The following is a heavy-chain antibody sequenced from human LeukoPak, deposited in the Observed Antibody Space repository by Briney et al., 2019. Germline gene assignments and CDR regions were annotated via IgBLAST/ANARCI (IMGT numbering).Heavy chain of an antibody. V-gene: IGHV4-30-4*08. CDR2: IYYSGST. CDR1: GGSISSGDYY. CDR3: ARGGVEVDDSSGYYYFDY. J-gene: IGHJ4*02. D-gene: IGHD3-22*01. Sequence: SETLSLTCTVSGGSISSGDYYWSWIRQPPGKGLEWIGYIYYSGSTYYNPSLKSRVTISVDTSKNQFSLKLSSVTAADTAVYYCARGGVEVDDSSGYYYFDYWGQGTLVTVSS.